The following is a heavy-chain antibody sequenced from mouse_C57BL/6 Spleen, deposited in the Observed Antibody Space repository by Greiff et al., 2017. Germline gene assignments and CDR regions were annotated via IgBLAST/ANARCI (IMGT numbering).Heavy chain of an antibody. CDR2: ISYDGSN. CDR1: GYSITSGYY. D-gene: IGHD2-3*01. Sequence: VQLKESGPGLVKPSQSLSLTCSVTGYSITSGYYWNWIRQFPGNKLEWMGYISYDGSNNYNPSLKNRISITRDTSKNQFFLKLNSVTTEDTATYYCASGYDGYYFDYWGQGTTLTVSS. CDR3: ASGYDGYYFDY. J-gene: IGHJ2*01. V-gene: IGHV3-6*01.